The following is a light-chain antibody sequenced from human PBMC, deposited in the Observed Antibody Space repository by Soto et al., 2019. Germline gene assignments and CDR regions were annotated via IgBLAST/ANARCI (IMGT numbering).Light chain of an antibody. CDR1: SSNLGSNS. CDR3: SAWEDSVNHPV. J-gene: IGLJ3*02. Sequence: QSVLTQPPSASGTPGQRVIISCSGSSSNLGSNSGNWYQQLPGTAPKLLIYNTYQRPLGVPERFSGSKSGTSASLAISGLQSEDEGDYFCSAWEDSVNHPVFGGGTKLTVL. V-gene: IGLV1-44*01. CDR2: NTY.